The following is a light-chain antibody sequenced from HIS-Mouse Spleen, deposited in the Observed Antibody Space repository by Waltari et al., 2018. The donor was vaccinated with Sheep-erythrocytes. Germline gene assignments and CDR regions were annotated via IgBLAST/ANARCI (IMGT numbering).Light chain of an antibody. V-gene: IGKV1-12*01. J-gene: IGKJ5*01. CDR2: AAS. Sequence: DIQRTQSPSSVSASVGDRVTITWRASQGISSWLAWYQKKHRKALKLLIYAASSLQSGVPTRFSGSVSGNGITLTISWLQPEDFATYHCQQANSFPITFGQGTRLEIK. CDR3: QQANSFPIT. CDR1: QGISSW.